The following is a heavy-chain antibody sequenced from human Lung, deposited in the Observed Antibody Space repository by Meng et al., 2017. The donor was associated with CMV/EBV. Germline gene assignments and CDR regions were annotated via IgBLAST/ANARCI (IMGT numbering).Heavy chain of an antibody. J-gene: IGHJ4*02. V-gene: IGHV3-74*01. CDR3: EREGGEGAVWVGY. Sequence: ESXKISXAASGVSFSSYWMHWVRQAPGKGLVWVSRINREGSSRSDGDAGKGRCTIARDNGKNTRERQRKRRREEEKEGEEGEREGGEGAVWVGYWGQGTLVXVSS. D-gene: IGHD3-16*01. CDR1: GVSFSSYW. CDR2: INREGSSR.